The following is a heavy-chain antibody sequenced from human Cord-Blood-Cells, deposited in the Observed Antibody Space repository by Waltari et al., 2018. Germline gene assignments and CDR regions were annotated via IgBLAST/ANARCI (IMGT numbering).Heavy chain of an antibody. CDR3: ARWAAGESYWYFDL. CDR1: GYTFTGYY. J-gene: IGHJ2*01. Sequence: QVQLVQSGAEVKKPGASVKVSCKASGYTFTGYYMHWVRQAPGQGLEWMGWINPNMCGTTYAQKFPGWVTRTRDTSISTAYMELSRLRSDDTAVYYCARWAAGESYWYFDLWGRGTLVTVSS. V-gene: IGHV1-2*04. D-gene: IGHD7-27*01. CDR2: INPNMCGT.